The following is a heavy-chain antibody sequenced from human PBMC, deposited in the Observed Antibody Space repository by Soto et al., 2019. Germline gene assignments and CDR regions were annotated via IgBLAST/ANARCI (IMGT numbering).Heavy chain of an antibody. CDR2: IYYSGSA. J-gene: IGHJ3*01. Sequence: QLQLQESGPGLVKPSETLSLTCTVSGGSISSSRYYWGWIRQPPGKGLEWIGTIYYSGSAYYNPSLKSRVPISVDTSKNQFSLNLSSVSAADTAVYYCVRHELEPTNNDAFDFWGQGTMVTVSS. CDR1: GGSISSSRYY. V-gene: IGHV4-39*01. CDR3: VRHELEPTNNDAFDF. D-gene: IGHD1-1*01.